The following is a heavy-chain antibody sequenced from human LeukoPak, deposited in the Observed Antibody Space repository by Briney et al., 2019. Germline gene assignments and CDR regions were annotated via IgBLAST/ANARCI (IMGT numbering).Heavy chain of an antibody. J-gene: IGHJ5*02. D-gene: IGHD2-2*01. V-gene: IGHV4-4*07. CDR1: GGSISSYY. CDR2: IYTSGST. Sequence: PSETLSLTCTVSGGSISSYYWSWIRQPAGKGLEWIGRIYTSGSTNYNPSLKSRVTMSVDTSKNQFSLKLSSVTAADTAVYYCARDEVVPAAMTNWFDPWGQGTLVTVSS. CDR3: ARDEVVPAAMTNWFDP.